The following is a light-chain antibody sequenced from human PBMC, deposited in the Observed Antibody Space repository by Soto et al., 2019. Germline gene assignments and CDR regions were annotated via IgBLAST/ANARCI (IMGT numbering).Light chain of an antibody. Sequence: EIVMTQSPATLSVSPGESATLSCRASQSVRSNLAWYQQKPGQAPRLLIYGASTMATGIPARFSGSGSGTEYTLTISGLQSEDFAVYYCHQYNIWPPLLFGGGTKVEIK. CDR3: HQYNIWPPLL. CDR1: QSVRSN. CDR2: GAS. V-gene: IGKV3-15*01. J-gene: IGKJ4*01.